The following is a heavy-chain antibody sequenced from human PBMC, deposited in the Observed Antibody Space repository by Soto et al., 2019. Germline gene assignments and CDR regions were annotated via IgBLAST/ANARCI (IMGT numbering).Heavy chain of an antibody. CDR2: ISYHGSTE. V-gene: IGHV3-30-3*01. D-gene: IGHD5-18*01. J-gene: IGHJ3*02. Sequence: QVQLVESGGGVVQPGRSLRLSCAASGFSFSIYAMHWVRQAPGTGLEWVAVISYHGSTEYYGDSVKGRFTISRDNSKNTLYLQRYSLRPEDTAIYYCARGYSYGPNWESDALDIWGQGAMVTVSS. CDR1: GFSFSIYA. CDR3: ARGYSYGPNWESDALDI.